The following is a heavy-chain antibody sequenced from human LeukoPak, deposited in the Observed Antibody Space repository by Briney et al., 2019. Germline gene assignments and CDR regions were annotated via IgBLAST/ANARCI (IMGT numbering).Heavy chain of an antibody. V-gene: IGHV4-30-4*01. Sequence: SETLSLTCTVSGGSSSTGDFYWSWVRQPPGKGLEWTGNIYYSGSTYYNPSLKSRITISLDTSENQFSLKLRSVTAADTAVYYCVAARSIFGVVIRGLDVWGQGTTVTVSS. CDR2: IYYSGST. J-gene: IGHJ6*02. CDR3: VAARSIFGVVIRGLDV. CDR1: GGSSSTGDFY. D-gene: IGHD3-3*01.